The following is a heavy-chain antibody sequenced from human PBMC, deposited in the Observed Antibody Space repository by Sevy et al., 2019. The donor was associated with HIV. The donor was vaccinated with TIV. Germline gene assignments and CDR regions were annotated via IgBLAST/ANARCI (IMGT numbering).Heavy chain of an antibody. CDR3: ARTGSYADTYYYYYAMDV. CDR1: GFNFRSYW. D-gene: IGHD3-16*01. J-gene: IGHJ6*02. V-gene: IGHV3-7*01. Sequence: GGSLRLSCAASGFNFRSYWMTWVRQAPGKGLEWVANINQDGSEENYVDSVKGRFTIFRDNAKNSLFLQLNSLRAEATSVYYCARTGSYADTYYYYYAMDVWGQGATVTVSS. CDR2: INQDGSEE.